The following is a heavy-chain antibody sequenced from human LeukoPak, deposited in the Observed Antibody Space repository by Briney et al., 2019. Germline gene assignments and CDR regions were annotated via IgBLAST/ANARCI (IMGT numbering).Heavy chain of an antibody. CDR1: GFTFSSYW. CDR2: INSDGSST. J-gene: IGHJ4*02. CDR3: ARNQNYYGSGSYSDY. V-gene: IGHV3-74*01. Sequence: GGSLRLSCAASGFTFSSYWMHWVRQAPGKGLVWVTRINSDGSSTSYADSVKGRFTISRDNAKNTLYLQMNSLRAEDTAVYYCARNQNYYGSGSYSDYWGQGTLVTVSS. D-gene: IGHD3-10*01.